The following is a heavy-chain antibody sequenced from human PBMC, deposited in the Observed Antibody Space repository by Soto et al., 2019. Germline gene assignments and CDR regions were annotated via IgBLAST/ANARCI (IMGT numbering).Heavy chain of an antibody. CDR1: GFTSSNAW. Sequence: GGALRLSCEASGFTSSNAWMHWVRQAPGKGLEWVGRIRSKTDGGATDYAAPGKGRFTISRDDSKNTVYLQMNSLETEDTAFYLYFGSGRPFGLDSRAQRTTVTVSS. V-gene: IGHV3-15*07. D-gene: IGHD3-9*01. J-gene: IGHJ5*01. CDR3: FGSGRPFGLDS. CDR2: IRSKTDGGAT.